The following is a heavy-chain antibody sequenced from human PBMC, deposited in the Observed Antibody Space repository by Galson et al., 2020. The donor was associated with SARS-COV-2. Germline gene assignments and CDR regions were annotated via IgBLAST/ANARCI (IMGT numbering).Heavy chain of an antibody. CDR1: AASVSSYY. CDR3: AREPDV. Sequence: SETLSLTCSVSAASVSSYYWSWIRQPPGKGLEWLGSVYYDGTANSNPSLKSRVTISIDTSKNQFSLKLNSVTAADTAVYYCAREPDVWGRGTLVTVSS. V-gene: IGHV4-59*02. J-gene: IGHJ2*01. CDR2: VYYDGTA.